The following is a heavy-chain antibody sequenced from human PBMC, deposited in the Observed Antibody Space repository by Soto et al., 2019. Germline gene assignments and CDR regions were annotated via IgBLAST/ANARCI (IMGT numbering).Heavy chain of an antibody. CDR3: VTPPVVAAIGDNWFDP. J-gene: IGHJ5*02. CDR1: GFTFSSYA. D-gene: IGHD2-15*01. Sequence: GGSLRLSCAASGFTFSSYAMSWVRQAPGKGLEWVSAISGSGGSTYYADSVKGRFTISRDNSKNTLYLQMNSLRAEDTAVYYCVTPPVVAAIGDNWFDPWGQGTLVTVSS. CDR2: ISGSGGST. V-gene: IGHV3-23*01.